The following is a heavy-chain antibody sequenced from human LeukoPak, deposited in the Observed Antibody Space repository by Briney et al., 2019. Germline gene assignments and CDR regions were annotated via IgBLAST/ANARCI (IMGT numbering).Heavy chain of an antibody. V-gene: IGHV3-30-3*01. D-gene: IGHD2-21*02. Sequence: GGSLRLSCAASGFTFSSYAMHWVRQAPGKGLEWVAIISYDGSNKYYADSVKGRFTISSDNSKNTLYLQMNSLRAEDTAVYYCARVPQSYCGGDCSHFDYWGQGTLVTVSS. CDR2: ISYDGSNK. CDR3: ARVPQSYCGGDCSHFDY. CDR1: GFTFSSYA. J-gene: IGHJ4*02.